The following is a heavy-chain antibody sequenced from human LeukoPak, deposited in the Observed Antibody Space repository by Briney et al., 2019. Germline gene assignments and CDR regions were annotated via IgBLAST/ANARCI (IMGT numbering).Heavy chain of an antibody. Sequence: SGGSLRLSCAASGFTFSSYWMSWVRQAPGKGLEWVANIKQDGSEKYYVDSVKGRFTISRDNAKNSLYLQMNSLRAEDTAVYYCTRTPDSGYYSSPSDDYIDYWGQGTLVTVSS. V-gene: IGHV3-7*05. J-gene: IGHJ4*02. CDR1: GFTFSSYW. CDR3: TRTPDSGYYSSPSDDYIDY. D-gene: IGHD3-22*01. CDR2: IKQDGSEK.